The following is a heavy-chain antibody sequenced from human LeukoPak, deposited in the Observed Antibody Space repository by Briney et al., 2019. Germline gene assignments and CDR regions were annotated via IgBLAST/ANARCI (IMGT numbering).Heavy chain of an antibody. CDR1: GFTVSSNY. J-gene: IGHJ4*02. V-gene: IGHV3-53*01. CDR3: ARDPAAAGGGSY. CDR2: IYSGGST. D-gene: IGHD6-13*01. Sequence: GGSLRLSCAASGFTVSSNYMSWVCQAPGKGLEWVSVIYSGGSTYYADSVKGRFTISRDNSKNTLYLQMNSLRAEDTAVYYCARDPAAAGGGSYWGQGTLVTVSS.